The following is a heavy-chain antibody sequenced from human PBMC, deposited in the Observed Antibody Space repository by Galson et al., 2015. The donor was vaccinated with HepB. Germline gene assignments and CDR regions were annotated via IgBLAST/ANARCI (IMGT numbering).Heavy chain of an antibody. CDR3: AASPSSSWSSDY. CDR1: GFTFSSYG. V-gene: IGHV3-30*03. CDR2: ISYDGSNK. J-gene: IGHJ4*02. D-gene: IGHD6-13*01. Sequence: SLRLSCAASGFTFSSYGMHWVRQAPGKGLEWVAVISYDGSNKYYADSVKGRFTISRDNSKNTLYLQMNSLRAEDTAVYYCAASPSSSWSSDYWGQGTLVTVSS.